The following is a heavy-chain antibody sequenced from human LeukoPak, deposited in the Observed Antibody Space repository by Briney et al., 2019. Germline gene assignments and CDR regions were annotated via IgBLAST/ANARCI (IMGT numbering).Heavy chain of an antibody. V-gene: IGHV3-9*01. CDR3: AKAIIAAAVGDAFDI. D-gene: IGHD6-13*01. Sequence: GGSLRLSCAASGFTFDDYAMHWVRQAPGKGLEWVSGISWNSGSIGYADSVKGRFTISRDNAKNSLYLQTNSLRAEDTALYYCAKAIIAAAVGDAFDIWGKGTTVTISS. CDR1: GFTFDDYA. J-gene: IGHJ3*02. CDR2: ISWNSGSI.